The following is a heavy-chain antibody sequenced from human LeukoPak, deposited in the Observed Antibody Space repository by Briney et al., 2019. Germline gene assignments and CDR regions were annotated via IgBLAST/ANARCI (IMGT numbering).Heavy chain of an antibody. V-gene: IGHV3-23*01. CDR2: ISGSGGST. J-gene: IGHJ6*03. CDR3: AKLYSSGWSNHMDV. CDR1: GFTFSSYA. Sequence: GGSLRLSCAASGFTFSSYAMSWVRQAPGKGLEWVSAISGSGGSTYYADSVKGRFTISRDNSKNTLYLQMNSLRAEGTAVYYCAKLYSSGWSNHMDVWGKGTTVTVSS. D-gene: IGHD6-19*01.